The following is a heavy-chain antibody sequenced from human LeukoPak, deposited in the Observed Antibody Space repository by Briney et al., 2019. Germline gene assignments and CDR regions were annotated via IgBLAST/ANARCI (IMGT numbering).Heavy chain of an antibody. Sequence: SETLSLTCTVAGGSISSSSYYWGWIRQPPGKGLEWIGSIYYSGSTYYNPSLKSRVTISVDTSKNQFSLKLSSVTAADTAVYYCARTNYYYYYMDVWGKGTTVTISS. V-gene: IGHV4-39*01. CDR1: GGSISSSSYY. CDR2: IYYSGST. CDR3: ARTNYYYYYMDV. J-gene: IGHJ6*03.